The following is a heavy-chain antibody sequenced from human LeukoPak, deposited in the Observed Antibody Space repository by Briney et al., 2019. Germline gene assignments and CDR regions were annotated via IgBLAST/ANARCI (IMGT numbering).Heavy chain of an antibody. Sequence: PGGSLRLSCAASGFTFSTYWMSWVRQAPGKGLEWVSYISSSGSTIYYADSVKGRFTISRDNAKNSLYLQMNSLRAEDTAVYYCARDGVVVVPAPSSFMDVWGKGTTVTVSS. V-gene: IGHV3-48*04. J-gene: IGHJ6*03. CDR1: GFTFSTYW. D-gene: IGHD2-2*01. CDR2: ISSSGSTI. CDR3: ARDGVVVVPAPSSFMDV.